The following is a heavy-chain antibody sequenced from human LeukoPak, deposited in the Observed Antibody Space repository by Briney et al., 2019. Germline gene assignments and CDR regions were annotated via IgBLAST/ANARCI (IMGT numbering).Heavy chain of an antibody. CDR2: IIPIFGTA. J-gene: IGHJ4*02. CDR1: GGTFSSYA. CDR3: ASGVCGSTSCYDVHVDY. Sequence: SVKVSCKASGGTFSSYAISWVRQAPGQGLEWMGGIIPIFGTANYAQKFQGRVTITADESTSTAYMELSSLRSEDTAVYYCASGVCGSTSCYDVHVDYWGQGTLVTVSS. V-gene: IGHV1-69*13. D-gene: IGHD2-2*01.